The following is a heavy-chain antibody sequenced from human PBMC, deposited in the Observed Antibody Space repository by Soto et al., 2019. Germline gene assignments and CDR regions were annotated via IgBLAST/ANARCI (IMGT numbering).Heavy chain of an antibody. D-gene: IGHD1-1*01. Sequence: QVQLQQWGAGLLKPSETLSLTCAVYGGSFSGYYWSWIRQPPGKGLECSGEINHSGSNNYNPSLKSRVTLPVDTSKNLFSLKLSSVTAAGTAVYSSARGRKAPGQLERRGWFDPWGKGTLVTVSS. J-gene: IGHJ5*02. CDR2: INHSGSN. CDR3: ARGRKAPGQLERRGWFDP. CDR1: GGSFSGYY. V-gene: IGHV4-34*01.